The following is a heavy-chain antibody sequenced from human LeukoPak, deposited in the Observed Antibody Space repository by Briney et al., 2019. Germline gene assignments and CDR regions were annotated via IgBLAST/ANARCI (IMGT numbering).Heavy chain of an antibody. CDR3: AKHFLGSTSPGL. V-gene: IGHV3-30*02. J-gene: IGHJ4*02. Sequence: AGGSLRLSCAASGFTFSSHGMHWVRQAPGKGLEWVAFIRYDGSNKYYADSVKGRFTISRDNSKNTLYLQMNSLRAEDTAVYYCAKHFLGSTSPGLWGQGTLVTVSS. CDR2: IRYDGSNK. CDR1: GFTFSSHG. D-gene: IGHD2-2*01.